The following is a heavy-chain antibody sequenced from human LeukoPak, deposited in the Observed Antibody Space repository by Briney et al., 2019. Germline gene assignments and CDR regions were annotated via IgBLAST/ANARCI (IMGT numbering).Heavy chain of an antibody. CDR3: ARAMYSSSSGNAFDI. CDR1: GFTFDDYG. J-gene: IGHJ3*02. V-gene: IGHV3-20*04. Sequence: WAWGSLRLSCADSGFTFDDYGMSWVRQAPGKGLEWVSGINWNGASTGYADSVKGRFTISRDNAKNSLYLQMNSLRAEDTALYYCARAMYSSSSGNAFDIWGQGTVVTVSS. CDR2: INWNGAST. D-gene: IGHD6-13*01.